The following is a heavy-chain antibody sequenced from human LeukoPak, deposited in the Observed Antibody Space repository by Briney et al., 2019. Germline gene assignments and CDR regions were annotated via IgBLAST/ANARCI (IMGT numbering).Heavy chain of an antibody. CDR2: IYYSGST. J-gene: IGHJ6*03. CDR3: ARGGRDGYNSKPYYMDV. D-gene: IGHD5-24*01. V-gene: IGHV4-39*07. CDR1: GCSLSNNRLY. Sequence: PAETLSLTCTVSGCSLSNNRLYWGRLLQAPGKGLVWVGSIYYSGSTNCNPSLKSRVTISVDTSKNQFSLKLSSVTAADTAVYYCARGGRDGYNSKPYYMDVWGKGTTVTVSS.